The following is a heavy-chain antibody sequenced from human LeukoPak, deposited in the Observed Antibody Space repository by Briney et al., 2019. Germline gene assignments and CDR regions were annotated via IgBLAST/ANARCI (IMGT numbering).Heavy chain of an antibody. Sequence: GGSLRLSCAASGFTFDDYAMHWVRQAPGKGLEWVSGISWNSGSIGYADSVKGRFTISRDNAKNSLYLQMNSLRAEDTALYYCAKVPGYSYGYAPYYFDYWGQGTLVTVSS. CDR1: GFTFDDYA. J-gene: IGHJ4*02. D-gene: IGHD5-18*01. V-gene: IGHV3-9*01. CDR3: AKVPGYSYGYAPYYFDY. CDR2: ISWNSGSI.